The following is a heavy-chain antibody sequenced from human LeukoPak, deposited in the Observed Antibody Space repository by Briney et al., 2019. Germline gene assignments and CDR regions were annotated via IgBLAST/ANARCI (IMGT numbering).Heavy chain of an antibody. CDR2: INSDGSIT. D-gene: IGHD6-13*01. J-gene: IGHJ4*02. V-gene: IGHV3-74*01. Sequence: GGSLRLSCAASGFTFSSYWMHWVRQAPGEGRVWVLRINSDGSITNYADSVKRRYTISRDNAKSTLNLQMNSLRAEDTAVYYCLCLGTITSAGTGYWGQGTLVTVSS. CDR1: GFTFSSYW. CDR3: LCLGTITSAGTGY.